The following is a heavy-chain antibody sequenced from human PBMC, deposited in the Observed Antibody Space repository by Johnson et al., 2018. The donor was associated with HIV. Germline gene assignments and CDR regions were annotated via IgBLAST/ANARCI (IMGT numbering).Heavy chain of an antibody. Sequence: EQLVESGGGLVQPGRSLRLSCAASGFTFDDYAMHWVRQAPGKGLEWVSGISASGGSTYDADSVKGRFTISRDNSKNTLYLQMNSLRAEDTAVYYCAREWELLNYAFDIWGQGTMVTVSS. CDR2: ISASGGST. V-gene: IGHV3-23*04. CDR1: GFTFDDYA. D-gene: IGHD1-26*01. CDR3: AREWELLNYAFDI. J-gene: IGHJ3*02.